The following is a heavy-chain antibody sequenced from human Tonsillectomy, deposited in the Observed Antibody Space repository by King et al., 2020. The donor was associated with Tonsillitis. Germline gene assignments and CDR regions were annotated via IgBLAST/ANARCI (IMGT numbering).Heavy chain of an antibody. CDR1: GFTFSDYA. Sequence: VQLVESGGGVVQPGRSLRLSCAASGFTFSDYAMHWVRQAPGKGLEWVAVISYDGSNKYYADSVKGRFTISRDNSKNTLYLQMNSLRAEDTAVYYCARVHSPPFYYYYMDVWGKGATVTVSS. D-gene: IGHD5-18*01. CDR2: ISYDGSNK. J-gene: IGHJ6*03. V-gene: IGHV3-30*01. CDR3: ARVHSPPFYYYYMDV.